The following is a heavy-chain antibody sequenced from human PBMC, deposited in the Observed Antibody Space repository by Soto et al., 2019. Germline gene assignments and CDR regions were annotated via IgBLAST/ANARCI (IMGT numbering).Heavy chain of an antibody. V-gene: IGHV3-30*18. J-gene: IGHJ4*02. D-gene: IGHD6-13*01. CDR1: GFIFSSYG. Sequence: QVQLVESGGGVVQPGGSLRLSCAASGFIFSSYGMQWVRQSPGEGLEWVATTANDGSAQYYADSVKGRFTISRDNSKNTLFLQMESLRHEDTGVYYCAKSSGGSSWYPPDHWGQGTLVTVSS. CDR2: TANDGSAQ. CDR3: AKSSGGSSWYPPDH.